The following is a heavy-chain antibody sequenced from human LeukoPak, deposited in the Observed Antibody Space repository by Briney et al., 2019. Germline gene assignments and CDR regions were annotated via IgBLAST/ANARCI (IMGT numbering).Heavy chain of an antibody. CDR1: GLTFSGYY. Sequence: GGSLRLSCAASGLTFSGYYMSWIRQAPGKGLEWVSYISGDADTIHYVESVKGRFTISRDNAKNSLYLQMNSLRAEDTALYYCVRDADGGNSWFDTWGQGTLVTVSS. D-gene: IGHD4-23*01. CDR3: VRDADGGNSWFDT. CDR2: ISGDADTI. V-gene: IGHV3-11*01. J-gene: IGHJ5*02.